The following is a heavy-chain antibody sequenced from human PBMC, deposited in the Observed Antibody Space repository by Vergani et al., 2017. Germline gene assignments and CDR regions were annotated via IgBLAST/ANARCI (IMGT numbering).Heavy chain of an antibody. CDR3: ARTRGGSYGPSSLFDY. CDR1: GGSISSGGYY. Sequence: QVQLQESGPGLVKPSQTLSLTCTVSGGSISSGGYYWSWIRQHPGSGLEWIGYIYYSGRTYYNPSLKSLVTISVDTSKNQISLRLSSVTAADTAVYYCARTRGGSYGPSSLFDYWGQGTLVTVSS. D-gene: IGHD5-18*01. CDR2: IYYSGRT. V-gene: IGHV4-31*01. J-gene: IGHJ4*02.